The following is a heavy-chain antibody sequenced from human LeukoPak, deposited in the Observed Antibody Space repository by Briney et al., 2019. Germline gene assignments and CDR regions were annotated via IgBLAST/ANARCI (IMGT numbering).Heavy chain of an antibody. D-gene: IGHD3-10*01. CDR1: GFTFSSYW. CDR2: IHNDGSTT. CDR3: AREIVGSGNYYFDY. V-gene: IGHV3-74*01. Sequence: GGSLRLSCAASGFTFSSYWMHWVRQAPGKGLVWVSRIHNDGSTTRYADSVKGRFTISRDNAKNTLYLQMNSLRAEDTAVYYCAREIVGSGNYYFDYWGQGTLVTVSS. J-gene: IGHJ4*02.